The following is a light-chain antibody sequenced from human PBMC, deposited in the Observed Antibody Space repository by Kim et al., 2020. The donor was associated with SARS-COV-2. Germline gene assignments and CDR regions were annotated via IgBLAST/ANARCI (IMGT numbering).Light chain of an antibody. V-gene: IGKV3-20*01. CDR1: QSVTGTY. J-gene: IGKJ1*01. CDR3: QQYGDSPKT. CDR2: DAS. Sequence: SPGKRATLSGRASQSVTGTYLAWYQQKPGQAPRLLIFDASRRATGIPDRFSGYGFGTEFTLTISRVEPENVALYHCQQYGDSPKTFGQGTKVDIK.